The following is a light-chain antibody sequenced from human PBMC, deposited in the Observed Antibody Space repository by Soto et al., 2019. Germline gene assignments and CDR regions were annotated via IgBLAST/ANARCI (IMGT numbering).Light chain of an antibody. V-gene: IGKV3-15*01. CDR1: QSISSN. Sequence: EIVMTQSPATLSVSPGERATLSCRASQSISSNLAWYQQKPGQAPRLLLYGASTRATDIPARFSGSGSGTEFTPSITGLQSEDFAVYYCHQDNNWPRTTFGGGTKVEIK. J-gene: IGKJ4*01. CDR2: GAS. CDR3: HQDNNWPRTT.